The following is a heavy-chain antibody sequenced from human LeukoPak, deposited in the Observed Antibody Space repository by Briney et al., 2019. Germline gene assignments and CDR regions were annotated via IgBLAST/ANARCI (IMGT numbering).Heavy chain of an antibody. J-gene: IGHJ4*02. CDR1: GYTFTSYA. D-gene: IGHD4-11*01. Sequence: ASVKVSCKASGYTFTSYAMHWVRQAPGQGLEWMGIINPSGGSTSYAQKFQGRVTMTRDTSTSTVYMELSSLRSEDTAVYYCARESGDYSNYLEFDYWGQGTLVTVSS. CDR2: INPSGGST. CDR3: ARESGDYSNYLEFDY. V-gene: IGHV1-46*01.